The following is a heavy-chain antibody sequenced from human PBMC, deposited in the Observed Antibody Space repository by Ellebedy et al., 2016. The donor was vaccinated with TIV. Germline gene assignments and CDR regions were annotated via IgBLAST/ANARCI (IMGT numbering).Heavy chain of an antibody. V-gene: IGHV3-7*03. Sequence: GESLKISXAASGFTFSTYWMNWVRQAPGKGLEWVANINQDGSEKSYVDSVRGRFTTSRDNAKNSLYLQMNSLRAENTALYYCARDFGDFWGQGTLVTVSP. CDR1: GFTFSTYW. CDR3: ARDFGDF. D-gene: IGHD3-10*01. J-gene: IGHJ4*02. CDR2: INQDGSEK.